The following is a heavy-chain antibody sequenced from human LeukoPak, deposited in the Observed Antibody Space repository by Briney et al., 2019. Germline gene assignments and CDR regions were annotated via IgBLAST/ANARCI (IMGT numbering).Heavy chain of an antibody. Sequence: ASVKVSCKASGYTFTIYGISWVRQAPGQGLEWMGGTSSYNGNTNNAQKLPGRVTMTTDTSTSTAYMELRSLRSDDTAVYYCARDGYRSPYYYYYGMEVWGQGGTVTVSS. CDR3: ARDGYRSPYYYYYGMEV. J-gene: IGHJ6*02. CDR2: TSSYNGNT. D-gene: IGHD5-24*01. V-gene: IGHV1-18*01. CDR1: GYTFTIYG.